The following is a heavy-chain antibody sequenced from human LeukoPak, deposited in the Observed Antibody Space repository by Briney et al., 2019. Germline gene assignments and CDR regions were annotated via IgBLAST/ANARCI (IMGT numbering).Heavy chain of an antibody. CDR3: ARTSIAALDFDY. V-gene: IGHV4-4*07. Sequence: SETLSLTCTVPGGSISSYYWSWIRQPAGKGLEWIGRIYTSGSTNYNPSLKSRVTMSVDTSKNQSSLKLSSVTAADTAVYYCARTSIAALDFDYWGQGTLVTVSS. D-gene: IGHD6-13*01. CDR1: GGSISSYY. CDR2: IYTSGST. J-gene: IGHJ4*02.